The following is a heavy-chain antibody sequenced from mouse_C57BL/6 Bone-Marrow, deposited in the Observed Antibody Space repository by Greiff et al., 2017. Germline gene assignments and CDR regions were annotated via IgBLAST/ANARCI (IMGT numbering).Heavy chain of an antibody. V-gene: IGHV5-17*01. CDR3: ARLGLGKDWYFDV. J-gene: IGHJ1*03. D-gene: IGHD4-1*01. Sequence: EVQLQESGGGLVKPGGSLKLSCAASGFTFSDYGMHWVRQAPEKGLEWVAYISSGSSTIYYADTVKGRFTISRDNAKNTLFLQMTSLRSEDTAMYYCARLGLGKDWYFDVWGTGTTVTVSS. CDR1: GFTFSDYG. CDR2: ISSGSSTI.